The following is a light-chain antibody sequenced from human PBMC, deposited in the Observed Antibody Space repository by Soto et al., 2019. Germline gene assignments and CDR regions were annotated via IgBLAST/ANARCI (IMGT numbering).Light chain of an antibody. Sequence: DIQLTQSPSFLSASVGDRVTITCRASQAISSYLAWYQQKPGKAPELLIYAASTLQSGVPSRFSGSGSGAEFTLIISSLQPEDFATYYCQQLNTYPITFGQGTRLEIK. CDR2: AAS. CDR3: QQLNTYPIT. J-gene: IGKJ5*01. CDR1: QAISSY. V-gene: IGKV1-9*01.